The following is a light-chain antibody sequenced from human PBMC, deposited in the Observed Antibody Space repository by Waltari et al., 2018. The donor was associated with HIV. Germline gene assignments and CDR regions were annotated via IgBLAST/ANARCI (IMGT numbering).Light chain of an antibody. CDR1: ESVNSH. CDR2: GAS. Sequence: EVVMTQSPATLSVSPGERATLPCRASESVNSHLAWYQHQPGQAPLLLIYGASTRGTGVPARFSGSGSGTEFTLTISSLQSEDFSIYYCQQYNHWPPYTFGRGTKLEIK. CDR3: QQYNHWPPYT. V-gene: IGKV3-15*01. J-gene: IGKJ2*01.